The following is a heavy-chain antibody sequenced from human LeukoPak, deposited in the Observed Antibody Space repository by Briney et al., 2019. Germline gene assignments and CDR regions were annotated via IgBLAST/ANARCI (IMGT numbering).Heavy chain of an antibody. CDR3: ARAGTPPPYYDILAFDP. CDR1: GGSIRSYY. V-gene: IGHV4-4*07. D-gene: IGHD3-22*01. Sequence: SETLSLTCTVSGGSIRSYYWSWIRQPAGKGLEWIGRIYTSGSTNYNPSLKSRVTMSVDTSKNQFSLKLSSATAADTAVYYCARAGTPPPYYDILAFDPWGQGTLVTVSS. CDR2: IYTSGST. J-gene: IGHJ5*02.